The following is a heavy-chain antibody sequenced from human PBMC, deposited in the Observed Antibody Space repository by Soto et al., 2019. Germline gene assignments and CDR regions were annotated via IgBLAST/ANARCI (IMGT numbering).Heavy chain of an antibody. V-gene: IGHV3-11*01. D-gene: IGHD4-17*01. CDR2: VSSSGFTV. CDR1: GFTFCDRY. J-gene: IGHJ6*02. Sequence: QGQLVESGGDLVRPGGSLKLSCAASGFTFCDRYMSWIRQAPGKGLEWVSYVSSSGFTVYYAYSVKGRFTISRDNDKNSLSLQMNSLRAEDTAVYYCARTTKSAAGADYYGLDVWGHGTTVIVSS. CDR3: ARTTKSAAGADYYGLDV.